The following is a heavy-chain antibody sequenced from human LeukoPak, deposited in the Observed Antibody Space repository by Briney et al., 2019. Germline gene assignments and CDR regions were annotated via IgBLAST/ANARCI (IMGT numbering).Heavy chain of an antibody. CDR3: ARSRYCTVTSCASFDY. J-gene: IGHJ4*02. D-gene: IGHD2-2*01. CDR2: IYYSGGT. V-gene: IGHV4-31*03. Sequence: SETLSLTCTVSGGPISSGGLYWSWIRQHPGRGLEWIGYIYYSGGTYYNPSLKSRVTISEDTSKNQFSLNLSSVTAADTAVYYCARSRYCTVTSCASFDYWGQGTLVTVSS. CDR1: GGPISSGGLY.